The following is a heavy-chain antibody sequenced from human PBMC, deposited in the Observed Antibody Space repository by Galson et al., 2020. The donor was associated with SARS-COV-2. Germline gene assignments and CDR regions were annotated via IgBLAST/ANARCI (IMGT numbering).Heavy chain of an antibody. Sequence: GGSLRLSFEASGFPFRDHAMHWVRQAPGKGLEWVAQIFFDGREKYYGDSVRGRFTISRDSSKNTVYLQMNNLRVDDTAVYYCARDGQSSRGWAFDYWGQGTLLTVSS. CDR3: ARDGQSSRGWAFDY. CDR2: IFFDGREK. J-gene: IGHJ4*02. D-gene: IGHD6-19*01. CDR1: GFPFRDHA. V-gene: IGHV3-33*01.